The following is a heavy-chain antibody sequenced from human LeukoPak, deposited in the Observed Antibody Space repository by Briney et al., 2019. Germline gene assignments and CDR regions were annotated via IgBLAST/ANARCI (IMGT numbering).Heavy chain of an antibody. V-gene: IGHV3-23*01. D-gene: IGHD6-13*01. Sequence: GGSLRLSCEASGFSFPYGMSWVRQAPGKGLEWVSGITNSGENTYYADSVKGRFTISRDNSKNTLFLEMNSLRAEDTAVYYCAREVARSSSWYGGAFDIWGQGTMVTVSS. J-gene: IGHJ3*02. CDR2: ITNSGENT. CDR1: GFSFPYG. CDR3: AREVARSSSWYGGAFDI.